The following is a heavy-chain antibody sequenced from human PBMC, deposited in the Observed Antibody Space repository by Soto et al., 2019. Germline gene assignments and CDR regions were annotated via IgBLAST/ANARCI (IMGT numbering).Heavy chain of an antibody. CDR1: GGSFSGYY. V-gene: IGHV4-34*01. Sequence: SETLSLTCAVYGGSFSGYYWTWIRQPPGTGLEWIGEINHSGSTNYNPSLKSRVTLSVDTSKNQFSLRLTSVTAMDTAVYYCARVGGVPSSSPGVAYWGQGILVTVSS. D-gene: IGHD6-13*01. J-gene: IGHJ4*02. CDR2: INHSGST. CDR3: ARVGGVPSSSPGVAY.